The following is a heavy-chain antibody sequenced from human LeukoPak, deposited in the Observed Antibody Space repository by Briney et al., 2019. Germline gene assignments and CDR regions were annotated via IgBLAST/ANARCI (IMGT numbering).Heavy chain of an antibody. CDR2: IHTSGST. CDR3: ARESREWGSAMVPGGIDY. Sequence: SETLSLTCTVSGASISSYYWSWIRQPAGKGLEWIGRIHTSGSTNYNPSLKSRVTMSVDTSKNQFSLKLSSVTAADTAVYYCARESREWGSAMVPGGIDYWGQGTLVTVSS. V-gene: IGHV4-4*07. D-gene: IGHD3-10*01. J-gene: IGHJ4*02. CDR1: GASISSYY.